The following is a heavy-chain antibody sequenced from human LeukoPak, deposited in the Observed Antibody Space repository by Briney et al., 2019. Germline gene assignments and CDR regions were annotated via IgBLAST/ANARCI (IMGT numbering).Heavy chain of an antibody. CDR3: ARDGVFGAAAGAIDY. V-gene: IGHV1-46*01. CDR2: INPSGGST. D-gene: IGHD6-13*01. Sequence: ASVKVSCKASGYTFTGHYMHWVRQAPGQGLEWMGIINPSGGSTSYAQKFQGRVTMTRDTSTSTVYMELSSLRSEDTAVYYCARDGVFGAAAGAIDYWGQGTLVTVSS. CDR1: GYTFTGHY. J-gene: IGHJ4*02.